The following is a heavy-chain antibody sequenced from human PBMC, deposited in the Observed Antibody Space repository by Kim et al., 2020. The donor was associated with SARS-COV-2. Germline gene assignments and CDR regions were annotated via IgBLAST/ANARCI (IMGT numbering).Heavy chain of an antibody. V-gene: IGHV3-23*03. J-gene: IGHJ4*02. Sequence: GGSLRLSCEASGFTFSSYSMTWVRQAPGKGLEWVAIINGNGRVIYNVDAAKGRFTVSRDNSKNTLYLQMDSLRVEDTAVYYCAKDVSHSSLDYWDQGTLV. CDR3: AKDVSHSSLDY. CDR2: INGNGRVI. CDR1: GFTFSSYS.